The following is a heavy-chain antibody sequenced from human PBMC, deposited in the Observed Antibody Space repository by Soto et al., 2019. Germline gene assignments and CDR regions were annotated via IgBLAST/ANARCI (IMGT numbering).Heavy chain of an antibody. Sequence: SVKVSCKASGGTHSSYTISWVRQATGQGLEWMGRIIPMLGIANYAQKFQGRVTITADNSKNTLYLQMNSLRAEDTAVYYCAKGFGNYWAFDYWGQGTLVTVS. V-gene: IGHV1-69*02. D-gene: IGHD1-26*01. J-gene: IGHJ4*02. CDR1: GGTHSSYT. CDR2: IIPMLGIA. CDR3: AKGFGNYWAFDY.